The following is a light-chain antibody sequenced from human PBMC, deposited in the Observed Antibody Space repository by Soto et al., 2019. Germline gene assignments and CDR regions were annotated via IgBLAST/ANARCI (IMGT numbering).Light chain of an antibody. J-gene: IGKJ1*01. CDR2: GAS. CDR1: QSVSSH. CDR3: QHRSNWPPG. Sequence: EIVLTQSPATLSFSPGERATVSCRASQSVSSHLAWYQQKPGQAPRLLIYGASNRATGIPDRFSGSGSGTDFTLTISSLAPEDFAVYYCQHRSNWPPGFGQGTKVDIK. V-gene: IGKV3-11*01.